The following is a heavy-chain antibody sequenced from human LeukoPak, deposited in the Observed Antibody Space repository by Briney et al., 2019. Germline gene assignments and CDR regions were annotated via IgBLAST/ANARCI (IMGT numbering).Heavy chain of an antibody. V-gene: IGHV3-74*01. J-gene: IGHJ4*02. D-gene: IGHD3-22*01. Sequence: GGSLRLSCAASGFTFSSYWMHWVRQAPGKGLVWVSRINSDGSSTSYADSVKGRFTISRDNAKNTLYLQMNSLRAEDTTVYYCATEPYLYYYDSSGYLDYWGQGTLVTVSS. CDR2: INSDGSST. CDR3: ATEPYLYYYDSSGYLDY. CDR1: GFTFSSYW.